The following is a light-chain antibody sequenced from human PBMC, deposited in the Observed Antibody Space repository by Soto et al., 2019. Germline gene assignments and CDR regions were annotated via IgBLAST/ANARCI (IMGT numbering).Light chain of an antibody. CDR1: QSISSW. Sequence: DIQMTQSPSTLSASVGDRVTITCRASQSISSWLAWYQQKPGKAPKLLIYDASSLESGVPSRFSGSGSGTEFTLTISSLQPDDFATYYCQQYNSYSYNFGQGTKVDI. J-gene: IGKJ2*01. CDR2: DAS. CDR3: QQYNSYSYN. V-gene: IGKV1-5*01.